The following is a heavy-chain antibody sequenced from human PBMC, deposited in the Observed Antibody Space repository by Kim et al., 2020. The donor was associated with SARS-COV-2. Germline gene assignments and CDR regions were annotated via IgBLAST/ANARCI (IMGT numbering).Heavy chain of an antibody. CDR1: GGSISSYY. CDR3: ARVLYYYDSSGYYPGRGYYYGMDV. J-gene: IGHJ6*02. V-gene: IGHV4-59*13. CDR2: IYYSGST. D-gene: IGHD3-22*01. Sequence: SETLSLTCTVSGGSISSYYWSWIRQPPGKGLEWIGYIYYSGSTNYNPSLKSRVTISVDTSKNQFSLKLSSVTAADTAVYYCARVLYYYDSSGYYPGRGYYYGMDVWGQGTTVTVSS.